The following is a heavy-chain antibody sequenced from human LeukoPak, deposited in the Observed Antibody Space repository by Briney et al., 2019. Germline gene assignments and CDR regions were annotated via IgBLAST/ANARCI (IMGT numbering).Heavy chain of an antibody. J-gene: IGHJ4*02. V-gene: IGHV3-23*01. CDR1: GFTFSSYA. CDR2: ISGSGGST. D-gene: IGHD3-3*01. CDR3: ARDWRGLLIHRRGFDY. Sequence: GGSLRLSCAASGFTFSSYAMSWVRQAPGKGLEWVSAISGSGGSTYYADSVKGRFTISRDNAKNSLFLQMNSLRAEDTAVYYCARDWRGLLIHRRGFDYWGQGTLVTVSS.